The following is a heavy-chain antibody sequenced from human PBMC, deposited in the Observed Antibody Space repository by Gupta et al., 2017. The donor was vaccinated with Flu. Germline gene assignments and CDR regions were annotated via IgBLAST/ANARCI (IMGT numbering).Heavy chain of an antibody. CDR2: FIPLFGTT. J-gene: IGHJ6*03. CDR1: GETFTRFA. Sequence: QVQLVQSGAEVRKQGSSVKVSCKASGETFTRFANSWVRQVPGQGLEWMGAFIPLFGTTNYAQKFGDRITITADKSTSTTYMEIRSLRSEDSAIYYCAKQQVTRDYYYHMDVWGKGTTVTVS. V-gene: IGHV1-69*06. CDR3: AKQQVTRDYYYHMDV. D-gene: IGHD1/OR15-1a*01.